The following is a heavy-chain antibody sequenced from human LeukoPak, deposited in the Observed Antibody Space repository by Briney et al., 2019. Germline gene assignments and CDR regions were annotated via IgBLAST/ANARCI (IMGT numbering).Heavy chain of an antibody. CDR3: ARRVDIVATILFDY. D-gene: IGHD5-12*01. CDR1: GGSIRSSSYY. Sequence: SETLSLTCTVSGGSIRSSSYYWGWIRQPPGKGLEWIGSIYYSGSTYYNLSLKSRLTISVDTSKNQVSLKLSSVTAADTAVYYCARRVDIVATILFDYWGQGTLVTVSS. CDR2: IYYSGST. J-gene: IGHJ4*02. V-gene: IGHV4-39*01.